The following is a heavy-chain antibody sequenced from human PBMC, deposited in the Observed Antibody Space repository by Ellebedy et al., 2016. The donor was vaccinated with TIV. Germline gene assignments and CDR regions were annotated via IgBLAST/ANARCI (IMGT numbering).Heavy chain of an antibody. CDR3: ARDQYYGSGSYYYYYGMDV. CDR2: IYYSGST. J-gene: IGHJ6*02. CDR1: GGSISSYY. Sequence: MPSETLSLTCTVSGGSISSYYWSWIRQPPGKGLEWIGYIYYSGSTNYNPSLKSRVTISVETSKNQFSLKLSSVTAADTAVYYCARDQYYGSGSYYYYYGMDVWGQGTTVTVSS. D-gene: IGHD3-10*01. V-gene: IGHV4-59*01.